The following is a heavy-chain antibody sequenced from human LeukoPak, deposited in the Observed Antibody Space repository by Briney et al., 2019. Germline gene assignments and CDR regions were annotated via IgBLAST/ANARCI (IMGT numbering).Heavy chain of an antibody. J-gene: IGHJ4*02. CDR1: GFTFSSYS. CDR2: ISSSTSYI. D-gene: IGHD4-17*01. CDR3: ARAGGSTVSHSDY. V-gene: IGHV3-21*01. Sequence: PGGSLRLSCAASGFTFSSYSMNWIRQAPGKGLEWVSSISSSTSYIYYADSVKGRFAISKDNAKNSLYLQMNSLRAEDTAVYYCARAGGSTVSHSDYWGQGTLVTVSS.